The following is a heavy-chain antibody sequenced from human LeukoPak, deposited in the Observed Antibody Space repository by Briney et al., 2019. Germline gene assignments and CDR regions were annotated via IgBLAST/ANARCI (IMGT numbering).Heavy chain of an antibody. V-gene: IGHV3-30*04. CDR3: ASLTIGIAVAGTSVDY. D-gene: IGHD6-19*01. CDR1: RFTFSSYA. J-gene: IGHJ4*02. Sequence: GGSLTLTCAASRFTFSSYAMHWVRQAPGKGLEWLTVISYDGRNKYYADSVKGRFTISRDNSENTLYLQMNSLRAEDTAVYYCASLTIGIAVAGTSVDYWGQGTLVTVSS. CDR2: ISYDGRNK.